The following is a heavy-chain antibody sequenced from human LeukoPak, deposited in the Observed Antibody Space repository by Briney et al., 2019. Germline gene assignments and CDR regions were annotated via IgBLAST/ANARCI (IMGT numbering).Heavy chain of an antibody. V-gene: IGHV3-7*01. CDR3: GRGGYDFWSVIDR. CDR2: IKQDGSEK. CDR1: GFTFSSYW. J-gene: IGHJ5*02. D-gene: IGHD3-3*01. Sequence: GGSLRLSCAASGFTFSSYWMSWVRQAPGKGLEWVANIKQDGSEKYYVDSVKGRFTVSRDNSKNTLYLQMNSLRPEDTVVYYCGRGGYDFWSVIDRWGQGTLVTVSS.